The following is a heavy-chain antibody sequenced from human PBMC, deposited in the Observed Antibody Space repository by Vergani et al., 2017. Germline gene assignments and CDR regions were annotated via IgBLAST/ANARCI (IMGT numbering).Heavy chain of an antibody. Sequence: EVQLLESGGGLVQPGGSLRLSCAASGFTFSSYAMSWVRQAPGKGLEWVSAISGSGGSTYDAGSVKGRFTIARDNSKNTLYLQINSLRAEDTAVYYCAKVRENKRYHYYYFMDGGGKGTTVTVSS. CDR1: GFTFSSYA. J-gene: IGHJ6*03. CDR3: AKVRENKRYHYYYFMDG. CDR2: ISGSGGST. V-gene: IGHV3-23*01. D-gene: IGHD1/OR15-1a*01.